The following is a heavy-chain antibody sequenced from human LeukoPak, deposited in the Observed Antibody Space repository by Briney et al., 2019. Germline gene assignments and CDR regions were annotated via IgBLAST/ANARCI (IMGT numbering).Heavy chain of an antibody. D-gene: IGHD6-6*01. CDR1: GFTFSSYA. J-gene: IGHJ4*02. CDR3: AKGSSSSRPYYFDY. V-gene: IGHV3-23*01. Sequence: PGGSPRLSCAASGFTFSSYAMSWVRQAPGKGLEWVSAITNSGGDTYHADSVKGRFTISRDNSKNTLYLQMNSLRVEDTAVYYCAKGSSSSRPYYFDYWGQGTLVTVSS. CDR2: ITNSGGDT.